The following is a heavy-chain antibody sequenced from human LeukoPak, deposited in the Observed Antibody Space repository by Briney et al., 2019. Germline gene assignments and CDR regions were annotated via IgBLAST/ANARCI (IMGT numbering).Heavy chain of an antibody. V-gene: IGHV3-30*14. Sequence: GRSLRLSCAASGFTFSSYAMHWVRQAPGKGLEWVAVISYDGSNKYYADSVKGRFTISRDNSKNTLYLQMNSLRAEDTAVYYCASWDYYDSSGYHDYWGQGTLVTVSS. CDR2: ISYDGSNK. D-gene: IGHD3-22*01. CDR3: ASWDYYDSSGYHDY. J-gene: IGHJ4*02. CDR1: GFTFSSYA.